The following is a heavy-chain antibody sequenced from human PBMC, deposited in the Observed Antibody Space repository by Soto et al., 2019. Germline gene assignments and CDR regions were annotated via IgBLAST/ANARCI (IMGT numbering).Heavy chain of an antibody. D-gene: IGHD4-4*01. Sequence: GGSLRLSCTGFGFTFGDHSLVWFRQAPGKGLEWVGFITSKRYGGTTEIAPSVKGRFWISRDDSKSIAYLEMNSLTVEDSGMSYCSRVPHSRRNLGNDFDYWGQGTLVTVSS. CDR3: SRVPHSRRNLGNDFDY. J-gene: IGHJ4*02. CDR2: ITSKRYGGTT. CDR1: GFTFGDHS. V-gene: IGHV3-49*03.